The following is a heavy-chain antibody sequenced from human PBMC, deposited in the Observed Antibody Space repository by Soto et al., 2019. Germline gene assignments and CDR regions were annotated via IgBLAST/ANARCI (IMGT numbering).Heavy chain of an antibody. CDR2: ISYDGSNK. CDR3: AKDLGWSGYLPYYFDY. D-gene: IGHD3-3*01. Sequence: GSLRLSCAASGFTFSSYGMHWVRQAPGKGLEWVAVISYDGSNKYYADSVKGRFTISRDNSKNTLYLQMNSLRAEDTAVYYCAKDLGWSGYLPYYFDYWGQGTLVTVSS. J-gene: IGHJ4*02. V-gene: IGHV3-30*18. CDR1: GFTFSSYG.